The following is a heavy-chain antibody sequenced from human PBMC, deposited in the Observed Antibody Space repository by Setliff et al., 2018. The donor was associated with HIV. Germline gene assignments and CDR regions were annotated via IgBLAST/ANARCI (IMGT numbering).Heavy chain of an antibody. Sequence: GALRLSCAASGFTFSDCYMSWIRQAPGKGLEWVSSISSSGRSIYYADSLKGRFTISRDNAKKSLYLQVNSLRAEDTAVYYCARDYMWAFDYWGQGTLVTVSS. J-gene: IGHJ4*02. CDR1: GFTFSDCY. D-gene: IGHD1-26*01. V-gene: IGHV3-11*01. CDR3: ARDYMWAFDY. CDR2: ISSSGRSI.